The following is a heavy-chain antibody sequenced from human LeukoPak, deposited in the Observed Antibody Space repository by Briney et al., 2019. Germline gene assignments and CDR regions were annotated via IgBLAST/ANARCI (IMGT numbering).Heavy chain of an antibody. V-gene: IGHV5-51*01. J-gene: IGHJ3*02. CDR2: IYPCDSDT. CDR1: GCSFTSYW. D-gene: IGHD3-16*02. Sequence: GESLKISCKGSGCSFTSYWIGWVRQMPGKGLEWMGIIYPCDSDTRYSPSFQGQVTISADKSISTAYLQWSSLKASDTAMYYCARRWDYVWGSYRPDHGHAFDIWGQGTMVTVSS. CDR3: ARRWDYVWGSYRPDHGHAFDI.